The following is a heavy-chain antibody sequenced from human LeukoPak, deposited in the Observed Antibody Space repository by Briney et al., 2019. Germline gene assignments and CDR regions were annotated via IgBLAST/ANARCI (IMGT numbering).Heavy chain of an antibody. D-gene: IGHD3-10*01. J-gene: IGHJ4*02. Sequence: GGSLGFSCAASGFPFSNYWMSGVGQAPGRGLEGWADIKRDGNEKHYVDSVKGRFTISRDNDKNLLYLQMSGLRVEDTAVYYCALNMVGGQIFDFWGQGTLVTVSS. CDR2: IKRDGNEK. CDR3: ALNMVGGQIFDF. V-gene: IGHV3-7*01. CDR1: GFPFSNYW.